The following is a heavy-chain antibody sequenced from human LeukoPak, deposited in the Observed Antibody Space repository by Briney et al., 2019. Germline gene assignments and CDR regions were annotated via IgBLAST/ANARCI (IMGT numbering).Heavy chain of an antibody. CDR3: ARVERRVADTLGRYVPSFPQSNKGYHFDS. V-gene: IGHV4-4*02. J-gene: IGHJ4*02. D-gene: IGHD6-19*01. CDR1: GDSVSNKNW. Sequence: SETLSLTCGVSGDSVSNKNWWNWVRQPPGKGLEWIGEIHHSGNTNYNSSLKSRVTISVDTSKNQFSLKLSSVTAADTAVYYCARVERRVADTLGRYVPSFPQSNKGYHFDSWGQGILVTV. CDR2: IHHSGNT.